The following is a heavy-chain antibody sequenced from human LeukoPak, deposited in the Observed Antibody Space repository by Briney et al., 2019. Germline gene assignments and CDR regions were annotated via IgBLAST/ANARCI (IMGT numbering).Heavy chain of an antibody. Sequence: GGSLRLSRAASGFTFSSYAMSWVRQPPGKGLEWVANIKQDGSEKYYVDSVKGRFTISRDNAKNSLYLQMNSLRAEDTGVYYCDGGTGWVSNLGGGQGTLVIVSS. CDR2: IKQDGSEK. J-gene: IGHJ4*02. V-gene: IGHV3-7*03. CDR3: DGGTGWVSNLG. D-gene: IGHD6-19*01. CDR1: GFTFSSYA.